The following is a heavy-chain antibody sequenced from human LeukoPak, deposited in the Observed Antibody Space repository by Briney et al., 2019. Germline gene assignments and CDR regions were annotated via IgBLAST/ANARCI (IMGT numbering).Heavy chain of an antibody. Sequence: SETLSLTCTVSGASNRSGDYYWSWIRQPPGKGLEWIGYIYDSGSTYYNPSLKSRITISVDTSENRFSLKLSSVTATDTAVYYCARDCSGGSCYGAFDIWGQGTMVTVSS. J-gene: IGHJ3*02. CDR3: ARDCSGGSCYGAFDI. D-gene: IGHD2-15*01. CDR2: IYDSGST. V-gene: IGHV4-30-4*01. CDR1: GASNRSGDYY.